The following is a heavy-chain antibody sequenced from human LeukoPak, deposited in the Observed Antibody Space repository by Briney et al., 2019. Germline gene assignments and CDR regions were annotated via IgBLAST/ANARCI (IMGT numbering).Heavy chain of an antibody. CDR3: ARDRGIAAADDYYFDY. V-gene: IGHV3-21*01. CDR1: GFTFSSYG. Sequence: GRSLRLSCAASGFTFSSYGMHWVRQAPGKGLEWVSSISSSSSYIYYAGSVKGRFTISRDNAKNSLYLQMNSLRAEDTAVYYCARDRGIAAADDYYFDYWGQGTLVTVSS. CDR2: ISSSSSYI. J-gene: IGHJ4*02. D-gene: IGHD6-13*01.